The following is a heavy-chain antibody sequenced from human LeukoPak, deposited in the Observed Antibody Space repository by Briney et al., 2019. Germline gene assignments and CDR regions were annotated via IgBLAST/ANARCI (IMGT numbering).Heavy chain of an antibody. CDR3: ARDRDPVARDV. J-gene: IGHJ6*04. CDR2: IYHSGST. CDR1: GYPISSGYY. Sequence: SETLSLTCTVSGYPISSGYYWGWIRQPPGKGLEWIGSIYHSGSTYYNPSLKSRVTISVDTSENQFSLKLSSVTAADTAVYYCARDRDPVARDVWGKGTTVTVSS. D-gene: IGHD6-19*01. V-gene: IGHV4-38-2*02.